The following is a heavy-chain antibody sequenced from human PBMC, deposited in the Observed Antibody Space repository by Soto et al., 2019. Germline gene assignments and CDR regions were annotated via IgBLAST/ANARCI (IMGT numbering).Heavy chain of an antibody. CDR2: IYPGDSDT. CDR1: GYIFAAYW. V-gene: IGHV5-51*01. D-gene: IGHD4-17*01. CDR3: ARRATVTTTDAFDI. J-gene: IGHJ3*02. Sequence: GESLRISCKGSGYIFAAYWIGWVRQMPGKGLEWMGSIYPGDSDTRDSPSFQGQVTISADKSISTAYLQWSSLKASDTAMYYCARRATVTTTDAFDIWGQGTMVTVSS.